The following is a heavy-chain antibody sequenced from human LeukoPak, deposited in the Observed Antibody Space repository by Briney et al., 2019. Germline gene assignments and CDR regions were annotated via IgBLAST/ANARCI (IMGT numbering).Heavy chain of an antibody. CDR1: GFTFSSYA. V-gene: IGHV3-23*01. CDR3: AKDPYDSSGYYYSSIDY. CDR2: ISGSGGST. J-gene: IGHJ4*02. Sequence: GGSLRLSCAASGFTFSSYAMSWVRQAPGKGLEWVSAISGSGGSTYYADSVKGRFTISRDNSKNTLYLQMNSLRAEDTAVYYCAKDPYDSSGYYYSSIDYWGQGTLVTVSS. D-gene: IGHD3-22*01.